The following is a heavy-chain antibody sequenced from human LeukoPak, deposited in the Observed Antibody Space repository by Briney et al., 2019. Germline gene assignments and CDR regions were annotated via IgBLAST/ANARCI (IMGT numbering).Heavy chain of an antibody. D-gene: IGHD3-10*01. CDR1: GGSISSYY. CDR3: ARGVLWFGELRYGMDV. J-gene: IGHJ6*02. CDR2: IYYSGST. Sequence: SETLSLTCTVSGGSISSYYWGWIRQPPGQGLEWIGSIYYSGSTYYNPSLKSRVTISVDTSKNQFSLKLSSVTAADTAVYYCARGVLWFGELRYGMDVWGQGTTVTVSS. V-gene: IGHV4-39*07.